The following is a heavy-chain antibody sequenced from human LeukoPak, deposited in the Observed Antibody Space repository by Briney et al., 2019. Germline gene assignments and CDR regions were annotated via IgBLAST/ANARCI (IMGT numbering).Heavy chain of an antibody. CDR3: ARRYKYYYGSGSPDNWFDP. J-gene: IGHJ5*02. CDR1: GGSFSGYY. V-gene: IGHV4-34*01. CDR2: INHSGST. Sequence: SETLSLTCAVYGGSFSGYYWSWIRQPPGKGLEWIGEINHSGSTNYNPSLKSRVTISVDTSKNQFSLKLSSVTAADTAVYYCARRYKYYYGSGSPDNWFDPWGQGTLVTVSS. D-gene: IGHD3-10*01.